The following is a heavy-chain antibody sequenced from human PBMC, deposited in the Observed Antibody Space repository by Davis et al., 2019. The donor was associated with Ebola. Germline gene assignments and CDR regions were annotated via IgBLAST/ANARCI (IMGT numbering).Heavy chain of an antibody. Sequence: ASVQVSCQASGYTFTSYAMHWVRQPPGQRLEWMGWINAGNGNTKYSQKFQGRVTITRDTSASTAYMELSSLRSEDTAVYYCASSGAAMVLFYYGMAIWGQGTNVTVSS. CDR3: ASSGAAMVLFYYGMAI. CDR2: INAGNGNT. D-gene: IGHD5-18*01. J-gene: IGHJ6*02. CDR1: GYTFTSYA. V-gene: IGHV1-3*01.